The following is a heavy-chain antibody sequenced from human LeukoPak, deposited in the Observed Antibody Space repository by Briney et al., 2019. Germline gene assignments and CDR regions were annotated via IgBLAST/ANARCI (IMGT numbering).Heavy chain of an antibody. CDR1: GYTFTSYG. D-gene: IGHD1-1*01. Sequence: EASVKVSCKASGYTFTSYGISWVRQAPGQGLEWMGWISAYNGNTNYAQKLQGRVTMTTDTSTSTAYMELRSLRSDDTAIYYCAREGYNWNDGDDAFDIWGHGTMVTVSS. J-gene: IGHJ3*02. CDR2: ISAYNGNT. V-gene: IGHV1-18*01. CDR3: AREGYNWNDGDDAFDI.